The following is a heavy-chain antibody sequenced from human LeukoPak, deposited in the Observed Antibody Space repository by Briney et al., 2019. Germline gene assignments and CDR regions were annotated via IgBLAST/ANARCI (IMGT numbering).Heavy chain of an antibody. CDR2: INPNSGGT. Sequence: ASVKVSCKASGYTFTGYYMHWVRQAPGQGLEWMGWINPNSGGTNYSQKFQGWVTMTRDTSISTAYMELSRLRSDDTAVYYCARGIGYCSSTSCPNWFDPWGQGTPVTVSS. D-gene: IGHD2-2*01. J-gene: IGHJ5*02. CDR1: GYTFTGYY. CDR3: ARGIGYCSSTSCPNWFDP. V-gene: IGHV1-2*04.